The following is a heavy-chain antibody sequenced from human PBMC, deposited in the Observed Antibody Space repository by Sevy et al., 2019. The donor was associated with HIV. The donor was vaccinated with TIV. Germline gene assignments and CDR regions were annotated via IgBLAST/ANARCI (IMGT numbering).Heavy chain of an antibody. CDR1: GFTFSSYG. CDR2: IWYDGSNK. CDR3: ARDSLDTAMVTTHREAQFDY. V-gene: IGHV3-33*01. J-gene: IGHJ4*02. Sequence: GGSLRLSCAASGFTFSSYGMHWVRQAPGKGLEWVAVIWYDGSNKYYADSVKGRFTISRDNSKNTLYLQMNSLRAEDTAVYYCARDSLDTAMVTTHREAQFDYWGQGTLVTVSS. D-gene: IGHD5-18*01.